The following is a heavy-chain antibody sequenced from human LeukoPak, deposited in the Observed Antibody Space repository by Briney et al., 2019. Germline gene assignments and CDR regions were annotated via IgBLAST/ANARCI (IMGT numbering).Heavy chain of an antibody. J-gene: IGHJ3*02. V-gene: IGHV3-48*03. D-gene: IGHD3-3*01. CDR2: ISSSGSTI. CDR1: GFTFSSYE. Sequence: PGGSLRLSCAASGFTFSSYEMNWVRQAPGKGLEWVSYISSSGSTIYYADSVKGRFTISRDNAKNSLYLQMNSLRAEDTAVYYCARSGFWGGYPITDAFDIWGQGTMVTVSS. CDR3: ARSGFWGGYPITDAFDI.